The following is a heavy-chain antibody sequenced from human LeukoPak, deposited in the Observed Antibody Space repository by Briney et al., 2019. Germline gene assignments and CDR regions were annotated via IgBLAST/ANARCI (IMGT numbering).Heavy chain of an antibody. Sequence: GGSLRLSCAASGFTFSTHTMAWVRQAPGKGLEWLSYISGSSNVIYYADSVKGRFTISRDNAKDSLYLQMNSLKAEDTAVYYCARGLYYMDVWGKGTTVAVSS. CDR3: ARGLYYMDV. CDR2: ISGSSNVI. V-gene: IGHV3-48*01. J-gene: IGHJ6*03. CDR1: GFTFSTHT.